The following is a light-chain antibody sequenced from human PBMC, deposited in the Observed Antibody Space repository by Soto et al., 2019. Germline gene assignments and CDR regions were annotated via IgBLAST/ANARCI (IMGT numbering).Light chain of an antibody. CDR3: QQSYSTPWT. CDR2: AAS. V-gene: IGKV1-39*01. CDR1: QSISSY. Sequence: DIQMTQSPSSLSASVGDRVTITCRASQSISSYLNWYQQKPGKAPKLLIYAASSLQSGVPSRFSGSGSGTDFTLTISSLQPEDFATCYCQQSYSTPWTFGQGTKVEI. J-gene: IGKJ1*01.